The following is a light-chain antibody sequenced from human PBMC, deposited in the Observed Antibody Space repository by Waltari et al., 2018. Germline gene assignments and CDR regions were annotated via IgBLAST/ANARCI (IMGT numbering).Light chain of an antibody. CDR3: QQYDYPGLT. CDR1: RIVRSN. CDR2: GAS. V-gene: IGKV3-15*01. Sequence: ETVMTQSLATLSVSPGERATLSCRASRIVRSNLAWYQQKPGQPPRLLIYGASTRASGVPARFSGSGSGTEFTLTISSLQSEDSAVYYCQQYDYPGLTFGGGTKVEIK. J-gene: IGKJ4*01.